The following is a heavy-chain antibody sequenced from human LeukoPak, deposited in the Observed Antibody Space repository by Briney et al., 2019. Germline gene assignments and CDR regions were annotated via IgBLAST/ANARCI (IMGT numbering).Heavy chain of an antibody. CDR1: GFTFSSYS. V-gene: IGHV3-21*01. J-gene: IGHJ5*02. Sequence: GGSLRLSCAASGFTFSSYSMNWVRQAPVKGLEWVSSISSSSSYIYYADSVKGRFSISRDNAKNSLYLQMNSLRAEDTAVYYCARDTSSSWSNWFDPWGQGTLVTVSS. CDR2: ISSSSSYI. CDR3: ARDTSSSWSNWFDP. D-gene: IGHD6-13*01.